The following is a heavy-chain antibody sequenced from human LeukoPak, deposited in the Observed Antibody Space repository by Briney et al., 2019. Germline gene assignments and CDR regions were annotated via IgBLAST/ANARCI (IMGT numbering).Heavy chain of an antibody. CDR2: ISGSGGST. Sequence: GGSLRLSCAASGFTSSSYAMSWVRQAPGKGLEWVSAISGSGGSTYYADSVKGRFTISRDNSKNTLYLQMNSLRAEDTAVYYCATDLDSSYYYYYMDVWGKGTTVTVSS. CDR1: GFTSSSYA. D-gene: IGHD2/OR15-2a*01. CDR3: ATDLDSSYYYYYMDV. V-gene: IGHV3-23*01. J-gene: IGHJ6*03.